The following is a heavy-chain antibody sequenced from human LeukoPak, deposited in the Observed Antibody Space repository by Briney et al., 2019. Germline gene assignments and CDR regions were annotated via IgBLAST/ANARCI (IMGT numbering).Heavy chain of an antibody. CDR3: AKDPISPVAGLFDY. CDR1: GFTFSSYA. J-gene: IGHJ4*02. D-gene: IGHD6-19*01. CDR2: ISGSGGST. Sequence: GGSLRLSCAASGFTFSSYAMSWVRQAPGKGLEWVSAISGSGGSTYYADSVKGRFTISSDNSKNTLYLQMNILRAEDTAVYYCAKDPISPVAGLFDYWGQGTLVTVSS. V-gene: IGHV3-23*01.